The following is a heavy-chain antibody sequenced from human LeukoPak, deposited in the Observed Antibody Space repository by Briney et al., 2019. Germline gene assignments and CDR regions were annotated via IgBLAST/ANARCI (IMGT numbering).Heavy chain of an antibody. V-gene: IGHV3-64D*09. CDR1: GFTFSTYA. CDR2: ISSNGGNT. CDR3: VKKVVAGSGYWYFDL. J-gene: IGHJ2*01. Sequence: GGSLRLSCSASGFTFSTYAMYWVRQAPGKGLEYVSVISSNGGNTYYADSVQGRFTISRDNSKNTLYLQMSSLRAEDTAVYYCVKKVVAGSGYWYFDLWGRGTLVTVSS. D-gene: IGHD2-15*01.